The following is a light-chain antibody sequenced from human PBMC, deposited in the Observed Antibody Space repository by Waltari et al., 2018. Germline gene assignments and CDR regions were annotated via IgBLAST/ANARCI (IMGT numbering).Light chain of an antibody. J-gene: IGLJ2*01. CDR2: DTS. V-gene: IGLV7-46*01. CDR1: TGAVTSGHF. Sequence: QAVVTQDPSLTVSPGGTVTLPCGSSTGAVTSGHFPYWFQQKPGQTPRTLIYDTSYKHSWTPARFSGSLLGGKAALTLSGAQPEDEAEYYCLLSYSGPRVFGGGTKLTVL. CDR3: LLSYSGPRV.